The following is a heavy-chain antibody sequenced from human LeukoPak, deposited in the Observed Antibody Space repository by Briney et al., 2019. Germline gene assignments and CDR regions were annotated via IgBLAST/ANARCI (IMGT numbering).Heavy chain of an antibody. V-gene: IGHV3-9*01. D-gene: IGHD6-19*01. J-gene: IGHJ6*02. CDR1: GFTFDDYA. Sequence: GRSLRLSCAASGFTFDDYAMHWVRQAPGRGLEWVAGISWNSGSIGYADSVKGRFTISRDNAKNSLYLQMNSLRGEDTALYYCAKGMYSSGWYDYYYYGMDVWGQGTTVTVSS. CDR2: ISWNSGSI. CDR3: AKGMYSSGWYDYYYYGMDV.